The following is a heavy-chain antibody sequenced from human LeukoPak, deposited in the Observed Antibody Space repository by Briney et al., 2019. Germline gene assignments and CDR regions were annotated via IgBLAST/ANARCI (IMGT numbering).Heavy chain of an antibody. V-gene: IGHV1-46*01. CDR1: GYTFTSYY. D-gene: IGHD6-13*01. CDR2: IYLRGNAA. Sequence: ASLKVSCKAFGYTFTSYYIHWVRQAPGQGLEWMGIIYLRGNAASYSQKFQGRINMTTDTSTTTVYMELSSLRSDDTAVYYCAREQQLALDYWGQGTLVTVSS. CDR3: AREQQLALDY. J-gene: IGHJ4*02.